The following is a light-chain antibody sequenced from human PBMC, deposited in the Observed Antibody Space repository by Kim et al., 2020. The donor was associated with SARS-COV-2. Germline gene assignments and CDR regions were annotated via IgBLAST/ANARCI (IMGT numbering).Light chain of an antibody. J-gene: IGLJ2*01. V-gene: IGLV2-14*03. Sequence: GQATTIARTGTSSDVGRYHYVSCYQPHPGKAPKLMIYDVSNRPSGVSNRFSGSKSGNTASLTISGLQAEDEADYYGSSYTRSSAVVFGGGAQLTVL. CDR2: DVS. CDR1: SSDVGRYHY. CDR3: SSYTRSSAVV.